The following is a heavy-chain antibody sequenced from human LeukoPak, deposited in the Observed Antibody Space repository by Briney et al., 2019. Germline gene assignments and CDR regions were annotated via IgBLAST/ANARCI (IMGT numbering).Heavy chain of an antibody. D-gene: IGHD3-3*01. CDR3: ARLRDYDFWRGVFDY. CDR2: IYYSGST. V-gene: IGHV4-39*01. Sequence: WVRQAPGKGLERIGSIYYSGSTYYNPSLKSRVTISVDTSKNQFSLKLRSVTAADTAVYYCARLRDYDFWRGVFDYWGQGTLVTVSS. J-gene: IGHJ4*02.